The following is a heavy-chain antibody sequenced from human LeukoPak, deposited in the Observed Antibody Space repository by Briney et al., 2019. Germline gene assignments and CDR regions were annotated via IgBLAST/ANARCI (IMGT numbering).Heavy chain of an antibody. D-gene: IGHD2-15*01. J-gene: IGHJ2*01. CDR1: GFTVSSNY. CDR3: ARDRAAPTWFFDL. V-gene: IGHV3-53*01. Sequence: GGSLRLSCAASGFTVSSNYLSWVRQAPGKGLEWVSVIYSGGSTYYADAVKGRFTISRDNAKTSLYLQMNTLRDEDTAVYYCARDRAAPTWFFDLWGRGTLVLVSS. CDR2: IYSGGST.